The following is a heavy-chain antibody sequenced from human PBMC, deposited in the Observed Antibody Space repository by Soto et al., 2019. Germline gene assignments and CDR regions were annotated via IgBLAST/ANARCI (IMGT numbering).Heavy chain of an antibody. D-gene: IGHD3-22*01. J-gene: IGHJ4*02. V-gene: IGHV3-30*14. Sequence: QAPGKGLEWVAVISYDGSNKYYADSVKGRFTISRDNSKNTQYLQMSSLRADDTAVYYCVKGEYYYDSSGYYPFDYWGQGTLVTVSS. CDR3: VKGEYYYDSSGYYPFDY. CDR2: ISYDGSNK.